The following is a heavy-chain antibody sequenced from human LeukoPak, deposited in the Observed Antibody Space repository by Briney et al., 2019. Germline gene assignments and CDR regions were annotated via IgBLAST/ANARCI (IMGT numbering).Heavy chain of an antibody. Sequence: ASVKVSCKASGGTFSGYAISWVRQAPGQGLEWMGWISAYNGNTNYAQKLQGRVTMTTDTSTSTAYMELRSLRSDDTAVYYCARGRIAAAYFDYWGQGTLVTVSS. CDR1: GGTFSGYA. V-gene: IGHV1-18*01. J-gene: IGHJ4*02. CDR3: ARGRIAAAYFDY. D-gene: IGHD6-13*01. CDR2: ISAYNGNT.